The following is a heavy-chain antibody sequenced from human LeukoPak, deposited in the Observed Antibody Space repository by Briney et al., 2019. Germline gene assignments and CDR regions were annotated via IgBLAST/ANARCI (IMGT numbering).Heavy chain of an antibody. CDR3: ARDRAALQDWVEFDP. V-gene: IGHV3-53*05. J-gene: IGHJ5*02. Sequence: PGGSLRLSCAVSGFRVSDYYMSWVRQAAGEWLEWVGFSRESGEAFYADFVRGRLAISRDEYENTMYLKMKSLRVEDTAVYFCARDRAALQDWVEFDPWGQGTTVIVSS. CDR2: SRESGEA. CDR1: GFRVSDYY. D-gene: IGHD3/OR15-3a*01.